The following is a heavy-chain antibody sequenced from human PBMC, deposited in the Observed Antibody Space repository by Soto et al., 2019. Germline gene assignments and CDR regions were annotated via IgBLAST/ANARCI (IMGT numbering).Heavy chain of an antibody. CDR1: GFTFSDYT. V-gene: IGHV3-21*01. D-gene: IGHD3-22*01. J-gene: IGHJ4*02. CDR2: ISSTSSYI. CDR3: ESESDSGYLSDY. Sequence: GGSLRLSCAASGFTFSDYTLNWVRQAPGKGLEWVSCISSTSSYISYADSVRGRFTISRDNAKNSLFLQMNSLRAEDTAVYFRESESDSGYLSDYWGQGTLVTVSS.